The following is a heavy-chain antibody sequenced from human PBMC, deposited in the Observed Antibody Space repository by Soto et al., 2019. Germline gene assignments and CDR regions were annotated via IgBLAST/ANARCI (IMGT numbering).Heavy chain of an antibody. J-gene: IGHJ5*02. D-gene: IGHD3-10*01. CDR3: ARGGRDYYGSGGSEGWFGP. CDR1: GGTFSSYA. CDR2: IIPIFGTA. V-gene: IGHV1-69*01. Sequence: QVQLVQSGAEVKKPGSSVKVSCKASGGTFSSYAISWVRQAPGQGLEWMGGIIPIFGTANYAQKFQGRVTITAVESTSTAYMELSSLRFEDTAVYYCARGGRDYYGSGGSEGWFGPWGQGTLVTVSS.